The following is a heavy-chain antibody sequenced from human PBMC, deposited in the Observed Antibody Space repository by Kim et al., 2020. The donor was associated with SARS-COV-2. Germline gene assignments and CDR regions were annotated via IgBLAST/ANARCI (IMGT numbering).Heavy chain of an antibody. CDR3: ARFSLESYLNYFDY. Sequence: GGSLRLSCAASGFTFSDYYMSWIRQAPGKGLEWVSYISSSSSYTNYADSVKGRFTISRDNAKNSLYLQMNSLRAEDTAVYYCARFSLESYLNYFDYWGQGTLVTVSS. CDR2: ISSSSSYT. CDR1: GFTFSDYY. D-gene: IGHD1-26*01. J-gene: IGHJ4*02. V-gene: IGHV3-11*06.